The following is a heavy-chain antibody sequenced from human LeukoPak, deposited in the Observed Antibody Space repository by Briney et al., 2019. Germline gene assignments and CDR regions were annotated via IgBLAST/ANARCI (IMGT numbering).Heavy chain of an antibody. CDR1: GYSLSDLS. CDR3: ATDRVYRSSGRSWGFFDY. J-gene: IGHJ4*02. V-gene: IGHV1-24*01. D-gene: IGHD6-19*01. CDR2: FDSENNKM. Sequence: GASVTVSFKISGYSLSDLSIHWVREAPGEGLEWMGGFDSENNKMVYSQKFQGRVTITEDTSADTAYMELTSLRSEDTAVYFCATDRVYRSSGRSWGFFDYWGQGTLVIVSS.